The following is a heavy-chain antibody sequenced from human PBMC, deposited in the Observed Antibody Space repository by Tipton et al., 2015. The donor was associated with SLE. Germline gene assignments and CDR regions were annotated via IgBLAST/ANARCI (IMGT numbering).Heavy chain of an antibody. CDR3: AKWREGDAFDI. CDR2: IIPMFGTS. Sequence: QLVQSGGDVKKPGSSVKVSCQASGDIFSNYALSWMRQAPGQGLEWMGAIIPMFGTSNYPQKFQGRVTITADKSTNTAYMELSSLISEDTAVYYCAKWREGDAFDIWGQGTMVTVSS. D-gene: IGHD2-8*01. V-gene: IGHV1-69*06. CDR1: GDIFSNYA. J-gene: IGHJ3*02.